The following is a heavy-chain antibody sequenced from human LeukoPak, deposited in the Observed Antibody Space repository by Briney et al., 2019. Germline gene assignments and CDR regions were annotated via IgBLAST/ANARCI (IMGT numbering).Heavy chain of an antibody. J-gene: IGHJ3*02. V-gene: IGHV4-39*07. CDR1: GGSISSSSYY. CDR3: ARAVAAAIDAFDI. D-gene: IGHD6-13*01. Sequence: SETLSLTCTVSGGSISSSSYYWGWIRQPPGKGLEWIGSIYYSGSTYYNPSLKSRVTISVDTSKNQFSLKLSSVTAADTAVYYCARAVAAAIDAFDIWGQGTMVTVSS. CDR2: IYYSGST.